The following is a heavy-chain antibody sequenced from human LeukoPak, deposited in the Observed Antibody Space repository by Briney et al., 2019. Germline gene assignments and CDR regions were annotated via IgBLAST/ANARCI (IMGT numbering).Heavy chain of an antibody. D-gene: IGHD5-24*01. J-gene: IGHJ4*02. CDR3: ARGGAEMALDY. V-gene: IGHV3-11*04. CDR2: ISSSGSTI. CDR1: GFTFSDYY. Sequence: GGSLRLSCAASGFTFSDYYMSWIRQAPGKGLEWVSYISSSGSTIYYADSVKGRFTISRDNSKNTLYLQMSSLRAEDTAVYYCARGGAEMALDYWGQGTLVTVSS.